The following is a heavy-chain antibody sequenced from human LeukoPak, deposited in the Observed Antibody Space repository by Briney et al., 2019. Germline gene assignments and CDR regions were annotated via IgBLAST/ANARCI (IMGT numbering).Heavy chain of an antibody. CDR3: ASGYDNSGYYYVPDY. D-gene: IGHD3-22*01. V-gene: IGHV4-39*01. J-gene: IGHJ4*02. Sequence: SETLSLTCTVSGGSISSSNYYWGWIRQPPGKGLEWIGNIYYSGSTYYNPSLKSRVTISVDTSKNQFSLKLSSVTAADTAVYYCASGYDNSGYYYVPDYWGQGTLVTVSS. CDR2: IYYSGST. CDR1: GGSISSSNYY.